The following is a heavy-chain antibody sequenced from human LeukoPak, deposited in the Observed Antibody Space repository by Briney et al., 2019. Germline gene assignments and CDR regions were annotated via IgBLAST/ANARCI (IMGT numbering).Heavy chain of an antibody. CDR2: ISDSGVGT. J-gene: IGHJ6*03. CDR3: AKIGRSYDFWTGYYEEEVDYMDV. D-gene: IGHD3-3*01. Sequence: GGSLRLSCAASGFTFSSYGMNWVRQAPGKGLEWVAGISDSGVGTKHADSVKGRFTISRDNSKNTLYLQMNSLRAEDTAVYSCAKIGRSYDFWTGYYEEEVDYMDVWGKGTTVTVSS. CDR1: GFTFSSYG. V-gene: IGHV3-23*01.